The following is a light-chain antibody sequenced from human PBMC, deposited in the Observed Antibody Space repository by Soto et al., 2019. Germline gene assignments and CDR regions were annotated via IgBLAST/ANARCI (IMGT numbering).Light chain of an antibody. Sequence: TQSPDTLSVSPGEGATLSCRASQSVGNNLAWYQQKPGQAPRLLIYGASNRATGIPDRFSGSGSGTDFTLTISRLEPEDFAVYYCQQYGSSGTFGQGTKVDIK. CDR2: GAS. V-gene: IGKV3-20*01. CDR1: QSVGNN. CDR3: QQYGSSGT. J-gene: IGKJ1*01.